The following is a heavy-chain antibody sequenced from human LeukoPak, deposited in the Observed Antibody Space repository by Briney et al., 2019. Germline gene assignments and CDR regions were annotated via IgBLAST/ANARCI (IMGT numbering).Heavy chain of an antibody. D-gene: IGHD3-10*01. Sequence: GESLKISCKGSGYSFTSYWIGWVRQMPGKGLEWMGIIYPGDSDTRYSPSFQGQVTISADKSISTAYLQWSSLKASDTAMYYCACQYYYGSGSYYYFDYWGQGTLVTVSS. CDR1: GYSFTSYW. J-gene: IGHJ4*02. CDR2: IYPGDSDT. CDR3: ACQYYYGSGSYYYFDY. V-gene: IGHV5-51*01.